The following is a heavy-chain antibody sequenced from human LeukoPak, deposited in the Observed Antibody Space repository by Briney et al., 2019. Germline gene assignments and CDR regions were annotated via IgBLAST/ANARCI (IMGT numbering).Heavy chain of an antibody. V-gene: IGHV1-69*13. CDR3: ARGRAAAGSSNWFDP. D-gene: IGHD6-13*01. CDR2: IIPIFGTA. CDR1: GGTFSSYA. J-gene: IGHJ5*02. Sequence: GASVKVSCKASGGTFSSYAISWVRQAPGQGLEWMGGIIPIFGTANYAQKFQGRVTITADESTSTAYMELSSLRSEDTAVYYCARGRAAAGSSNWFDPWGQGTLVTVSS.